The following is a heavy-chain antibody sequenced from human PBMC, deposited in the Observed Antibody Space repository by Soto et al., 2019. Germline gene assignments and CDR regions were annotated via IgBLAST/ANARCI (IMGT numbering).Heavy chain of an antibody. CDR2: IYPGGST. CDR1: GFIVSSDY. V-gene: IGHV3-53*01. Sequence: EVQLVESGGGLIQPGGSLRLSCAASGFIVSSDYMSWVRQAPGKGLEWVSVIYPGGSTYYADSVKGRFTFSRDNSKNTLCLQMNSLRVEDTPVYYCARAYGGNPALFDPWGQGTLVTVSS. J-gene: IGHJ5*02. CDR3: ARAYGGNPALFDP. D-gene: IGHD4-17*01.